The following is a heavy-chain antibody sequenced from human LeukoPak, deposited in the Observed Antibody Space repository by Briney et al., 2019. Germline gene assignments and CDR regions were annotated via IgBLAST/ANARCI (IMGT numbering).Heavy chain of an antibody. J-gene: IGHJ6*02. CDR1: GGSISSSSYY. Sequence: SETLSLTCTVSGGSISSSSYYWGWIRQPPGKGLEWIGSIYYSGSPYYNPSLKSRVTISLHTSKNQFSLQLTSVTAADTAVYYCARENGDYYYGMDVWGQGTTVTVSS. CDR2: IYYSGSP. V-gene: IGHV4-39*02. CDR3: ARENGDYYYGMDV. D-gene: IGHD4-17*01.